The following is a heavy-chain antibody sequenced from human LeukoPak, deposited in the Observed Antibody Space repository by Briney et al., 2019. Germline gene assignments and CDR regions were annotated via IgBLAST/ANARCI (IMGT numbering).Heavy chain of an antibody. D-gene: IGHD6-19*01. J-gene: IGHJ4*02. CDR2: IFPSDSDT. Sequence: GESLKISCKAFGYSFTTYWIAWVRQMPGKGLEWMGIIFPSDSDTRYSPSFQGQVTISADKSISTAYLQWSSLKASDTAMHYCARSLAGDYWGQGTLVTVSS. CDR1: GYSFTTYW. CDR3: ARSLAGDY. V-gene: IGHV5-51*01.